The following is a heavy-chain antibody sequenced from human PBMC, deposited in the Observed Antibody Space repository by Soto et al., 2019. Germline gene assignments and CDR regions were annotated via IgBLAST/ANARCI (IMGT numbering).Heavy chain of an antibody. D-gene: IGHD1-20*01. CDR3: ARCRYNWNDGEFDY. J-gene: IGHJ4*02. CDR1: GFTFSDHY. CDR2: TRDRLNSYTT. V-gene: IGHV3-72*01. Sequence: PGGSLRLSCVVSGFTFSDHYMDWVRQAPGKGLEWVGRTRDRLNSYTTQYAASVRGIFTISRDDSKNSLYLQMNSLKTDDTAVYYCARCRYNWNDGEFDYWGQGTLVTVSS.